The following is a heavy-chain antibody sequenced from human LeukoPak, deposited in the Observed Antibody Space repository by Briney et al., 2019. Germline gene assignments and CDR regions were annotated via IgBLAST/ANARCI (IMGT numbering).Heavy chain of an antibody. CDR3: ARFRGGFGEFHFDY. V-gene: IGHV1-8*01. D-gene: IGHD3-10*01. CDR2: MNPNSGNT. J-gene: IGHJ4*02. CDR1: GYTFTSYD. Sequence: ASVKVSCKASGYTFTSYDINWVRQATGQGLEWMGWMNPNSGNTGYAQKFQGRVTMTRNTSISTAYMELSSLRSEDTAVYYCARFRGGFGEFHFDYWGQGTLVTVSP.